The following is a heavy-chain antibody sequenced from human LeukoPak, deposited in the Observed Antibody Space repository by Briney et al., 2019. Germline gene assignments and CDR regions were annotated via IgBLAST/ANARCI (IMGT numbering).Heavy chain of an antibody. Sequence: SGTLSLTCTVSGGSISSYYWSWIRQPPGKGLEWIGYIYYSGSTNYNPSLKSRVTISVDTSKNQFSLKLSSVTAADTAVYYCAGLTAIGEYFDYWGQGTLVTVSS. CDR1: GGSISSYY. D-gene: IGHD5-18*01. CDR2: IYYSGST. CDR3: AGLTAIGEYFDY. J-gene: IGHJ4*02. V-gene: IGHV4-59*08.